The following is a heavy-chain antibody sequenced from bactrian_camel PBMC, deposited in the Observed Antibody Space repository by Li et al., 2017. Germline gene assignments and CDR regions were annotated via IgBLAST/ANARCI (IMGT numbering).Heavy chain of an antibody. D-gene: IGHD2*01. Sequence: HVQLVESGGGSVQAGGSLRLSCEFSEFSFISKCVGWFRKQREGVAVITTGSGTAFYGDSVKGRFTISQDNAKNMVYLQVNSVKAEDTAMYYCAAGWSFGVGTLLRRHYNYWGQGTQVTVS. CDR2: ITTGSGTA. CDR1: EFSFISKC. J-gene: IGHJ4*01. V-gene: IGHV3S54*01. CDR3: AAGWSFGVGTLLRRHYNY.